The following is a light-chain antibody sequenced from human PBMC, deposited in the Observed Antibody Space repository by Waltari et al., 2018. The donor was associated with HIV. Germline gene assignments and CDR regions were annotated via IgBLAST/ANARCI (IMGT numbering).Light chain of an antibody. J-gene: IGKJ1*01. CDR2: DAS. Sequence: VLTQSPATLSSLPGERVHLSCGAMHIISSSLAWYQQKPGQAPRLLIYDASRRVTGIPDRFSGGGSGTDFTLTISRLDPEDFAVYYCQFYGVSPVTFGQGTKVEI. CDR1: HIISSS. CDR3: QFYGVSPVT. V-gene: IGKV3D-20*01.